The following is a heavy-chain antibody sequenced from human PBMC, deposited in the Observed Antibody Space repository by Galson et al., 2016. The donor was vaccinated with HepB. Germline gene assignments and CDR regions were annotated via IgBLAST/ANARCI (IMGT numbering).Heavy chain of an antibody. CDR1: GFAFSAYG. CDR3: AKGTTRLGDN. CDR2: ISTSGGST. J-gene: IGHJ4*02. V-gene: IGHV3-23*01. D-gene: IGHD4-11*01. Sequence: SLRLSCAASGFAFSAYGMTWVRQAPRKGLEWVAAISTSGGSTDYADSVRGRFTISRDNPKNMLYLQMNSLRAEDSALYYRAKGTTRLGDNWGQGILVTVSS.